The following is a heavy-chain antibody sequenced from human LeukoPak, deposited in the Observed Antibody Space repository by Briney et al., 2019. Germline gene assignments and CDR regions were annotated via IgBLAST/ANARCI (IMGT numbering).Heavy chain of an antibody. CDR1: GFTVSSNY. D-gene: IGHD5-18*01. V-gene: IGHV3-23*01. J-gene: IGHJ4*02. CDR3: ANLQWIQLWFDPIDY. Sequence: PGGSLRLSCAASGFTVSSNYMSWVRQAPGKGLEWVSAISGSGGSTYYADSVKGRFTISRDNSKNTLYLQMNSLRAEDTAVYYCANLQWIQLWFDPIDYWGQGTLVTVSS. CDR2: ISGSGGST.